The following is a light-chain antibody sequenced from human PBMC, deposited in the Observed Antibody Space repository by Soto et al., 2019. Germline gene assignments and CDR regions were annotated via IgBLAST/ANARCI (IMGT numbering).Light chain of an antibody. CDR1: TSDVGAYNY. J-gene: IGLJ3*02. CDR3: SSYAGSNTWL. CDR2: DVS. Sequence: QSALTQPRSVSGSPGQSVTISCTGTTSDVGAYNYVSWYQQHPGKAPKLMIYDVSKWPSGVPDRFSGSKSGNMASLTISGLQAEDEADYYCSSYAGSNTWLFGGGTKVTVL. V-gene: IGLV2-11*01.